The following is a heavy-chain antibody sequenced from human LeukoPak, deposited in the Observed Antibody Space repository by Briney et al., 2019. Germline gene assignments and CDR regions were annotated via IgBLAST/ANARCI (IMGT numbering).Heavy chain of an antibody. D-gene: IGHD3-22*01. V-gene: IGHV1-24*01. CDR1: GYTLTELS. J-gene: IGHJ5*02. CDR2: INAGNGNT. CDR3: ATAGTYYDSSGYYVT. Sequence: ASVKVSCKVSGYTLTELSMHWVRQAPGQRLEWMGWINAGNGNTKYSQKFQGRVTMTEDTSTDTAYMELSSLRSEDTAVYYCATAGTYYDSSGYYVTWGQGTLVTVSS.